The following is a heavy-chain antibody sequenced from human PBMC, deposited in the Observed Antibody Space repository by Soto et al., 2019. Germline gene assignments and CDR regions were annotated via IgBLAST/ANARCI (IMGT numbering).Heavy chain of an antibody. CDR1: GGSISSYY. CDR3: ARGKYNWNYQSSDAFDI. J-gene: IGHJ3*02. Sequence: SETLSLTCTVSGGSISSYYWSWIRQPPGKGLEWTGYIYYSGSTNYNPSLKSRVTISVDTSKNQFSLKLSSVTAADTAVYYCARGKYNWNYQSSDAFDIWGQGTMVTLSS. V-gene: IGHV4-59*01. CDR2: IYYSGST. D-gene: IGHD1-7*01.